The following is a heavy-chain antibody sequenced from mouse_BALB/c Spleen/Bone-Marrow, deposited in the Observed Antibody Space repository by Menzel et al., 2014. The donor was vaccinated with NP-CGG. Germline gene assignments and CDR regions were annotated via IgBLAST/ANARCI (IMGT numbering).Heavy chain of an antibody. D-gene: IGHD4-1*01. CDR2: INPSTGYT. Sequence: WIGYINPSTGYTEYNQKFKDKATLTADKSSSTAYMQLSSLTSEDSAVYYCARSAPWDGFAHWGQGTLVTVSA. V-gene: IGHV1-4*01. J-gene: IGHJ3*01. CDR3: ARSAPWDGFAH.